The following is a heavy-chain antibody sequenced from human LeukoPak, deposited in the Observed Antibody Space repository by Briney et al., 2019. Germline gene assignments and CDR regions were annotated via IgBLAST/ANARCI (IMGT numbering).Heavy chain of an antibody. Sequence: ASVKVSCKASGYTFTSYGINWVRQAPGQGLECMGWISGYNGHTNYVQKMQGRVTMTTDTSTNTAYMELRSLRSDDTAVYYCARGPGIAEAGVFDYWGQGSLVTVSS. V-gene: IGHV1-18*04. CDR1: GYTFTSYG. CDR2: ISGYNGHT. D-gene: IGHD6-19*01. CDR3: ARGPGIAEAGVFDY. J-gene: IGHJ4*02.